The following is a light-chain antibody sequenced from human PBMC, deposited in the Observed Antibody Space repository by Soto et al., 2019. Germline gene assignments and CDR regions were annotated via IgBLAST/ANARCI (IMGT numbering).Light chain of an antibody. CDR3: SSYADTNNLV. V-gene: IGLV2-8*01. J-gene: IGLJ2*01. CDR1: SSDIGNYDF. CDR2: EVN. Sequence: QSVLTQPASVSGSPGQSITISCTGTSSDIGNYDFVSWYQQHPGKAPKLMIDEVNKRPSGVPDRFSGSKSGNTASLTVSGLQAEDEADYYCSSYADTNNLVFGGGTKLTVL.